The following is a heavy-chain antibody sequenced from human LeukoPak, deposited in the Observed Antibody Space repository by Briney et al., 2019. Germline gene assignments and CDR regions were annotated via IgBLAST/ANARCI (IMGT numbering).Heavy chain of an antibody. CDR1: GYTFTSYD. Sequence: ASVKVSCKASGYTFTSYDINWVRPATGQGLDWMGWMNPNSGNTGYAQKFQGRVTMARNTSISTAYMELSSLKSEDTAVYYCARYYYDSSCYYRGYYYMDVCGRGTTVTVSS. CDR3: ARYYYDSSCYYRGYYYMDV. CDR2: MNPNSGNT. D-gene: IGHD3-22*01. J-gene: IGHJ6*03. V-gene: IGHV1-8*01.